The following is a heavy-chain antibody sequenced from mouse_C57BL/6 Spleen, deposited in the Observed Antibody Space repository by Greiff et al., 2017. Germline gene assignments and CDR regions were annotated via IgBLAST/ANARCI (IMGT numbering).Heavy chain of an antibody. J-gene: IGHJ4*01. V-gene: IGHV1-64*01. CDR2: IQPNSGST. D-gene: IGHD2-4*01. Sequence: QVQLQQPGAELVKPGASVKLSCKASGYTFTSYWMHWVKQRPGQGLEWIGMIQPNSGSTNYNEKFKSKATLTVDKSSSTAYMQLSSLTSEDSAVYYCARGGDYDDGGYAMDYWGQGTSVTVSS. CDR1: GYTFTSYW. CDR3: ARGGDYDDGGYAMDY.